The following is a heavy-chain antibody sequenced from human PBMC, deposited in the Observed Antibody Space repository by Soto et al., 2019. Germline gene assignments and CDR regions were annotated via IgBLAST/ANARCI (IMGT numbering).Heavy chain of an antibody. CDR3: TRRIEVTTGTGGYFDL. CDR2: IRSKANSYAT. Sequence: EVQLVESGGGLVQPGGSLKLSCAASGFTFRGSAMHWVRQASGKGLEWVGRIRSKANSYATAYAASVKGRFTISREDSENTAYLQMNSLNTKDTAVYHCTRRIEVTTGTGGYFDLWGRGTLVTVSS. J-gene: IGHJ2*01. D-gene: IGHD1-1*01. CDR1: GFTFRGSA. V-gene: IGHV3-73*02.